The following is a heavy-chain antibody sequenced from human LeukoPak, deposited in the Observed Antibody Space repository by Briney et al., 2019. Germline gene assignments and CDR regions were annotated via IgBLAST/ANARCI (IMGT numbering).Heavy chain of an antibody. V-gene: IGHV3-23*01. CDR2: ISGSGGST. Sequence: GGSLRLSCAASGFTFNDAWMNWVRQAPGKGLEWVSAISGSGGSTYYADSVKGRFTISRDNSKSTLYLQMNSLRAEDTAVYYCAKIMAYDFWSGYYGFDYWGQGTLVTVSS. CDR1: GFTFNDAW. D-gene: IGHD3-3*01. CDR3: AKIMAYDFWSGYYGFDY. J-gene: IGHJ4*02.